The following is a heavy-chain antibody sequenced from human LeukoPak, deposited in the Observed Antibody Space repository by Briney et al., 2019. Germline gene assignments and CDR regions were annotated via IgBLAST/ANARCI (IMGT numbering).Heavy chain of an antibody. CDR1: GFTFSSYA. CDR3: AKPTQPRIAVAGKGGFDY. Sequence: GGSLRLSCAASGFTFSSYAMSWVRQAPGKGLEWVSAISGSGGSTYYADSVKGRFTISRDNSKNTLYLQMNSLRAEDTAVYYCAKPTQPRIAVAGKGGFDYWGQGTLVTVSS. V-gene: IGHV3-23*01. J-gene: IGHJ4*02. D-gene: IGHD6-19*01. CDR2: ISGSGGST.